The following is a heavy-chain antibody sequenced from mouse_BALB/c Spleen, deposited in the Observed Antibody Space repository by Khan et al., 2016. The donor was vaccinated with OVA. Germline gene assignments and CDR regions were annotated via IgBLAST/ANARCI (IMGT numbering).Heavy chain of an antibody. CDR2: ITSNGGTS. CDR3: ARVYYRYDEGYWYFGV. D-gene: IGHD2-14*01. J-gene: IGHJ1*01. V-gene: IGHV5-6-3*01. CDR1: GFTFSSYG. Sequence: EVQLQESGGGLVQPGGSLKLSCAASGFTFSSYGMSWVRQTPDKRLELVATITSNGGTSYYAVSVKGRFTIPRDNAKNTLHLQMSSLQYVDTAVYYCARVYYRYDEGYWYFGVWGPGTTVTVSS.